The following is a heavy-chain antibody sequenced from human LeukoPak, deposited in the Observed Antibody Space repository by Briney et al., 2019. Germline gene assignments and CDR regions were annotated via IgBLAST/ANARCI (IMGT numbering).Heavy chain of an antibody. CDR3: ARAPTYGSGSSFDY. V-gene: IGHV3-48*03. D-gene: IGHD3-10*01. J-gene: IGHJ4*02. Sequence: GGSLRLSCAASGFTFSSYEMNWVRQAPGKGLEWVSYISSSDRTIYNAESVKGRFTISRDNAKNSLYLQMNSLRAEDTAVYYCARAPTYGSGSSFDYWGQGTLVTVSS. CDR2: ISSSDRTI. CDR1: GFTFSSYE.